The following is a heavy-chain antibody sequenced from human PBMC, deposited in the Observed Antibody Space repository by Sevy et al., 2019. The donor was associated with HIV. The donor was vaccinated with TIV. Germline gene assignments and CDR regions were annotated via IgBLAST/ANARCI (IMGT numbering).Heavy chain of an antibody. CDR2: IYISGST. D-gene: IGHD2-2*01. CDR1: GGSISSYY. CDR3: ARGVPAVIGAFDI. J-gene: IGHJ3*02. V-gene: IGHV4-4*07. Sequence: SETLSLTCTVSGGSISSYYWSWIRQPAGKGLEWIGRIYISGSTNNNPSLKSRVTMSVDTSKNQFSLRLSSVTAADTAVYYCARGVPAVIGAFDIWGQGTMVTVSS.